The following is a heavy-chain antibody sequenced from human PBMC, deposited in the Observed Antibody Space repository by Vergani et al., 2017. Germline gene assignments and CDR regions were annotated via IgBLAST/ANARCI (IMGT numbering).Heavy chain of an antibody. CDR1: GYTFTSYG. CDR3: ARDQPVMVRGVIIALDY. CDR2: ISAYNGNT. V-gene: IGHV1-18*01. D-gene: IGHD3-10*01. J-gene: IGHJ4*02. Sequence: QVQLVQSGAEVKTPGASVKVSCKASGYTFTSYGISWVRQAPGQGLEWMGGISAYNGNTNYAQKLQGRVTMTTDTSTSTAYMELRSLRSDDTAVYYCARDQPVMVRGVIIALDYWGQGTLVTVSS.